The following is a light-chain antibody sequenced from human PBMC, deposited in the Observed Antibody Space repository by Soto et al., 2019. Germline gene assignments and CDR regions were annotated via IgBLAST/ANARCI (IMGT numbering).Light chain of an antibody. CDR1: QSVSSSF. CDR2: GAS. CDR3: QQYVSSPWA. J-gene: IGKJ1*01. Sequence: EIVLAQSPGTLSLSPGESATLSCRASQSVSSSFLAWYQQKAGQAPRLLIYGASRRATGIPDRFSGSGSGTDFTLTISSLEPEDFAVYYCQQYVSSPWAFGQGTMVEIK. V-gene: IGKV3-20*01.